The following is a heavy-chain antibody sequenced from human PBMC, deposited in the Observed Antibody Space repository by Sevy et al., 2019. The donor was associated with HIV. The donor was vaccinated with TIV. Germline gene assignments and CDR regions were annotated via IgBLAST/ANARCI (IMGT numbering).Heavy chain of an antibody. CDR3: AKGEDTAMGYYGMDV. V-gene: IGHV3-43D*03. Sequence: GGSLRLSCAASGFTFDDYAMHWVRQAPGKGLEWVSFISWDGGSTYYADSVKGRFTISRDNSKNCLYLQMNSLRAEDTALYYCAKGEDTAMGYYGMDVWGQGTTVTVSS. CDR1: GFTFDDYA. J-gene: IGHJ6*02. D-gene: IGHD5-18*01. CDR2: ISWDGGST.